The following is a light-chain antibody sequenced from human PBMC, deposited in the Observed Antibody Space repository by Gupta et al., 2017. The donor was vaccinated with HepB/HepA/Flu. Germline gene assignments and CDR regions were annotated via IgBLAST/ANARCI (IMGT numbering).Light chain of an antibody. CDR1: QGISTF. J-gene: IGKJ5*01. V-gene: IGKV1-9*01. CDR2: AAS. Sequence: DISLTQSPSFLSASVGDRVTITCRASQGISTFLAWYQQKPGKAPKLLIYAASTLQTGVPSRFSGSGSGTEFTLTISSLQPEDFATYFCQQLNSYPRVTFGQGTRLEI. CDR3: QQLNSYPRVT.